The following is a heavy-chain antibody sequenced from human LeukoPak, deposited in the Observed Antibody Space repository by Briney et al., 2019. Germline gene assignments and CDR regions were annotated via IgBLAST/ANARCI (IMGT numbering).Heavy chain of an antibody. Sequence: GGSLRLSCAASGFTFSSYGMHWVRQAPGKGLEWVADISYDGRNKYYADSVKGRFTISRDNSKNTLYLQMNSLRAEDTAVFHYAKDSRYGSGSFHHFYYGMDVWGQGTTVTVSS. V-gene: IGHV3-30*18. CDR1: GFTFSSYG. D-gene: IGHD3-10*01. J-gene: IGHJ6*02. CDR3: AKDSRYGSGSFHHFYYGMDV. CDR2: ISYDGRNK.